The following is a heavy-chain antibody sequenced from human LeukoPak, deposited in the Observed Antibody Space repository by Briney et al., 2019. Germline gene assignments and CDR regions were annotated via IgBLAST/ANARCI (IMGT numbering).Heavy chain of an antibody. CDR2: INHSGST. V-gene: IGHV4-34*01. CDR3: ARRGGPRTEYYFDY. D-gene: IGHD3-16*01. Sequence: SETLSLTCAVYGGSFSGYYWSWIRQPPGKGLEWIGEINHSGSTNYNPSLKSRVTISVDTSKNQFSLKLSSVTAADTAVYYCARRGGPRTEYYFDYWGQGTLVTVSS. CDR1: GGSFSGYY. J-gene: IGHJ4*02.